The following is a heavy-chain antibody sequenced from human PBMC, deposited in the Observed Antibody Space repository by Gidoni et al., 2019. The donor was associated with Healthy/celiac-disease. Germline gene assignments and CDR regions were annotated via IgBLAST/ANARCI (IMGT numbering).Heavy chain of an antibody. J-gene: IGHJ4*02. CDR3: AKKLRDMVRGVTPHLNYFDY. V-gene: IGHV3-23*01. Sequence: EAQLLESGGGLVQPGGSLRLSCAASGFTFSRYAMTWVGQAPGKGLEWVSAISGSGGSTYYADSVKGRFTISRDNSKNTLYLQMNSLRAEDTAVYYCAKKLRDMVRGVTPHLNYFDYWGQGTLVTVSS. CDR2: ISGSGGST. CDR1: GFTFSRYA. D-gene: IGHD3-10*01.